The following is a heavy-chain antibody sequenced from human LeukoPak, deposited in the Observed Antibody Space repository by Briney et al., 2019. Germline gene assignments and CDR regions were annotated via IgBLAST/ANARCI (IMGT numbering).Heavy chain of an antibody. J-gene: IGHJ4*02. D-gene: IGHD5-24*01. Sequence: GGSLRLSCAASGFTFSNYVMSWVRQAPGKGLEWVSVIYSGGSTYYADSVKGRFTISRDNSKNTLYLQMNSLRAEDTAVYYCARGDGYNSYYFDYWGQGTLVTVSS. CDR1: GFTFSNYV. V-gene: IGHV3-66*01. CDR2: IYSGGST. CDR3: ARGDGYNSYYFDY.